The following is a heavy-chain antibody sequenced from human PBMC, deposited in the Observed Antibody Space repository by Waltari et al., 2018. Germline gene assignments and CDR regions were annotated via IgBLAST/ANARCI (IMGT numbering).Heavy chain of an antibody. J-gene: IGHJ5*02. D-gene: IGHD3-10*01. V-gene: IGHV4-38-2*02. Sequence: LSLTCVVSSYSIRSGYFWGWIRQPPGKGLEWVGSISHSANAYYNPSLKSRVTMSVDTSKNQFALKVNSVTAADTAIYYCVRDLGGSGNSWFDAWGQGTLVTVSS. CDR3: VRDLGGSGNSWFDA. CDR2: ISHSANA. CDR1: SYSIRSGYF.